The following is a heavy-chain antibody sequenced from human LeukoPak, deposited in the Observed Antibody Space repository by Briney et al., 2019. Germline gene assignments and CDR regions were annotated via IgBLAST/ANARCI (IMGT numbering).Heavy chain of an antibody. CDR2: IIPIFGTA. CDR3: ARAHCSSTSCSLYNWFDP. D-gene: IGHD2-2*01. V-gene: IGHV1-69*13. J-gene: IGHJ5*02. Sequence: ASVKVSCKASGGTFSSYAISWVRQAPGQGLEWMGGIIPIFGTANYAQMFQGRVTITADESTSTAYMELSSLRSEDTAVYYCARAHCSSTSCSLYNWFDPWGQGTLVTVSS. CDR1: GGTFSSYA.